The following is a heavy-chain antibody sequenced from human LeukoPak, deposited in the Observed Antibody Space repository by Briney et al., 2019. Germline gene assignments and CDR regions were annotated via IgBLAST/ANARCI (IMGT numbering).Heavy chain of an antibody. CDR1: GFTFSSYA. J-gene: IGHJ4*02. CDR3: AKDMAAYYYASGNIDY. Sequence: WGSLRLSCAASGFTFSSYAMSWVRQAPGKGLEWVSLISWDGGGTYYADTVKGRFTISRDNSKNSLYLQMNSLRAEDTALYYCAKDMAAYYYASGNIDYWGQGTLVTVSS. D-gene: IGHD3-10*01. CDR2: ISWDGGGT. V-gene: IGHV3-43D*03.